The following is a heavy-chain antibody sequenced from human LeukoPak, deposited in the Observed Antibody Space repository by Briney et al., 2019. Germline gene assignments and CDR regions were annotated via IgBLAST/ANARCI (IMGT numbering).Heavy chain of an antibody. CDR3: VGGSFFDY. J-gene: IGHJ4*02. CDR2: IRSKTYGGTT. V-gene: IGHV3-49*04. CDR1: GFTFGDYA. D-gene: IGHD1-26*01. Sequence: PGGSLRLSCTTYGFTFGDYAMSWVRQAPGKGLEWVGFIRSKTYGGTTEYAASVKGRFTISRDDSKSIAYLQMNSLKTEDTAVYYCVGGSFFDYWGQGTLVTVSS.